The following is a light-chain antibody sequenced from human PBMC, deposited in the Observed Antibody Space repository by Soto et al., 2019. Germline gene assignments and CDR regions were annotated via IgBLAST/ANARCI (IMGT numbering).Light chain of an antibody. CDR3: AAWDDSLNGPV. J-gene: IGLJ2*01. CDR1: SSNIASET. CDR2: GNN. Sequence: QAVVTQPPSASGTPGQRVTISCSGSSSNIASETVNWYQQLPGTAPKLLIYGNNHRPSGVPDRFSGSKSGTSASLAISGLQSEDEADYYCAAWDDSLNGPVFGGGTKLTVL. V-gene: IGLV1-44*01.